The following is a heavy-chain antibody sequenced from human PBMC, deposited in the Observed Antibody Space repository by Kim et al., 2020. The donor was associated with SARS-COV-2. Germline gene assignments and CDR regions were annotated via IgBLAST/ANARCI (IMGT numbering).Heavy chain of an antibody. D-gene: IGHD3-9*01. CDR3: ARGVSPDGRYFDWLVAFDI. CDR2: IYYSGST. J-gene: IGHJ3*02. CDR1: GGSVSSGSYY. Sequence: SETLSLTCTVSGGSVSSGSYYWSWIRQPPGKGLEWIGYIYYSGSTNYNPSLKSRVTISVDTSKNQFSLKLSSVTAADTAVYYCARGVSPDGRYFDWLVAFDIWGQGTMVTVSS. V-gene: IGHV4-61*01.